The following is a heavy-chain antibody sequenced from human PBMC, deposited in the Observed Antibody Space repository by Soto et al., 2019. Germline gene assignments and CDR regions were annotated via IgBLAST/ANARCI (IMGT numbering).Heavy chain of an antibody. J-gene: IGHJ4*02. CDR2: IYYSGST. V-gene: IGHV4-39*01. CDR3: AILTAAAGTTRFDY. D-gene: IGHD6-13*01. Sequence: SETLSLTCTVSGGSISSSSYYWGWIRQPPGKGLEWIGSIYYSGSTYYNPSLKSRVTISVDTSKNQFSLKLSSVTAADTAVYYCAILTAAAGTTRFDYWGQGTLVTVSS. CDR1: GGSISSSSYY.